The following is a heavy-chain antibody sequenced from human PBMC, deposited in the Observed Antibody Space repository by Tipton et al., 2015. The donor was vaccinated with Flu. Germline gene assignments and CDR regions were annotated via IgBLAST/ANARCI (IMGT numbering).Heavy chain of an antibody. CDR3: AKVAWEPVSAFDF. CDR2: ISYDGSNS. D-gene: IGHD1-26*01. Sequence: AASGFSFNDRGMHWVRQAPGRGLEWVAVISYDGSNSYYADSVKGRFTISRDNSRSTLYLQMNSLRAEDTAVYYCAKVAWEPVSAFDFWGQGTMVAVSS. J-gene: IGHJ3*01. V-gene: IGHV3-30*18. CDR1: GFSFNDRG.